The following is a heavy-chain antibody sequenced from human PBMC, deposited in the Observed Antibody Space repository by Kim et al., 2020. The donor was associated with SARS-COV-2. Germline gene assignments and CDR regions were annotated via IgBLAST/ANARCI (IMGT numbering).Heavy chain of an antibody. V-gene: IGHV5-51*01. CDR3: ARHLRGRGSGSYYPYYYGMDV. D-gene: IGHD3-10*01. J-gene: IGHJ6*02. CDR2: IYPGDSDT. Sequence: GESLKISCKGSGYSFTSYWIGWVRQMPGKGLEWMGIIYPGDSDTRYSPSFQGQVTISADKSISTAYLQWSSLKASDTAMYYCARHLRGRGSGSYYPYYYGMDVWGQGTTVTVSS. CDR1: GYSFTSYW.